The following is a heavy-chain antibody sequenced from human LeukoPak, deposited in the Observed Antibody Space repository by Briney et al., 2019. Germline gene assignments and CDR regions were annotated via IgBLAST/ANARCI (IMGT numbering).Heavy chain of an antibody. Sequence: GGSLRLSCAASGFTVSSNYMSWVRQAPGKGLEWVSIIYSSGSTYYADSVKGRFTISRDNSKNMLYLQMNSLRAEDTAVYYCAREALGGGGYWGQGTLVTVSS. CDR2: IYSSGST. CDR3: AREALGGGGY. V-gene: IGHV3-66*01. CDR1: GFTVSSNY. D-gene: IGHD3-10*01. J-gene: IGHJ4*02.